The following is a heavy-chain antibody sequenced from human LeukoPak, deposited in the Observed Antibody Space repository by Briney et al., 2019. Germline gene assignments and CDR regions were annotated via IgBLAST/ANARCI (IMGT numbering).Heavy chain of an antibody. J-gene: IGHJ4*01. D-gene: IGHD5-18*01. Sequence: GGSLRLSCAASGFTFSDYYMSWIRQAPGKGLEWVSYISSSGSTIYYADSVKGRLTISRDNAKNSLYLQMNSLRAEDTAVYYCARDTAMVSFDYWGHGTLVTVSS. V-gene: IGHV3-11*01. CDR2: ISSSGSTI. CDR3: ARDTAMVSFDY. CDR1: GFTFSDYY.